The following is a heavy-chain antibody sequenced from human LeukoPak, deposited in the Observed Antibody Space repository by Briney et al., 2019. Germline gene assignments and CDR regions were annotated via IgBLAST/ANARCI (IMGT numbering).Heavy chain of an antibody. J-gene: IGHJ4*02. CDR1: AFTFRSSC. D-gene: IGHD3-16*01. V-gene: IGHV3-74*01. Sequence: PGGSLRLSCAASAFTFRSSCMHWVRQVPGKGLVWVSRLDSGGSDTTYADSVKGRFTISRDNAKNTLYLQMNSLRAEDTAVYYCAGFTGHDSYWGQGTPVTVSS. CDR3: AGFTGHDSY. CDR2: LDSGGSDT.